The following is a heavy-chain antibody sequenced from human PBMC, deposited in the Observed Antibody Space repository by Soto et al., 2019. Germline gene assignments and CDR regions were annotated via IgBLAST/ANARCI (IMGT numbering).Heavy chain of an antibody. J-gene: IGHJ4*02. CDR3: ARNGLLRYFDWSSIDY. CDR1: GYTFTSYG. CDR2: ISAYNGNT. Sequence: WASVKVSCKASGYTFTSYGISWVRQAPGQGLEWMGWISAYNGNTNYAQKLQGRVTMTTDTSTSTAYMELRSLRSDDTAVYYCARNGLLRYFDWSSIDYWGQGTLVTVSS. V-gene: IGHV1-18*04. D-gene: IGHD3-9*01.